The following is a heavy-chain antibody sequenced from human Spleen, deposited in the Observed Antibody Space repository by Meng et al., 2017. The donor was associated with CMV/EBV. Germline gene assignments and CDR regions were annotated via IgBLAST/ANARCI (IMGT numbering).Heavy chain of an antibody. Sequence: ASGCTFSNYVNSLSWLRQAPGQGLEWMGEIIPVFGTSNYAQEFQGRVTITTDQSTNTAYMELSSLTIEDTAFYYCARAPAGTYFDYWGQGTLVTVSS. CDR1: GCTFSNYVNS. CDR3: ARAPAGTYFDY. CDR2: IIPVFGTS. J-gene: IGHJ4*02. D-gene: IGHD3/OR15-3a*01. V-gene: IGHV1-69*05.